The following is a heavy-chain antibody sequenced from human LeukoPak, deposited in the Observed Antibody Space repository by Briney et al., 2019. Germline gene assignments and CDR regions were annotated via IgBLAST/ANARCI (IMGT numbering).Heavy chain of an antibody. CDR1: GFTFSSYS. J-gene: IGHJ4*02. D-gene: IGHD3-22*01. Sequence: PGGSLRLSXAASGFTFSSYSMNWVRQAPGKGLEWVSSISSSSSYIYYADSVKGRFTISRDNAKNSLYLQMNSLRAEDTAVYYCARDRSYYYDSSGYYWYWGQGTLVTVSS. CDR3: ARDRSYYYDSSGYYWY. V-gene: IGHV3-21*01. CDR2: ISSSSSYI.